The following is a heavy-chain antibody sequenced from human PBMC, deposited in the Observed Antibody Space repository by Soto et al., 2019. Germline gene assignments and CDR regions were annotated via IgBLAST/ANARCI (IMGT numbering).Heavy chain of an antibody. J-gene: IGHJ6*02. V-gene: IGHV2-26*01. CDR3: ARMDGDYNYYALDV. D-gene: IGHD4-17*01. Sequence: QVTLKESGPVLVKPTETLTLTCTVSGFSLSNGRMGVSWIRQPPGKPLEWLAHFFSDIERSYSASMQSRLTLSTDTSGSQVVLTMTNMDPVDTATYYCARMDGDYNYYALDVWGQATTVTVSS. CDR2: FFSDIER. CDR1: GFSLSNGRMG.